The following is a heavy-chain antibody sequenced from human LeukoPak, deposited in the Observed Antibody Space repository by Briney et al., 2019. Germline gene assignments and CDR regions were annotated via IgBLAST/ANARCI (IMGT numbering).Heavy chain of an antibody. D-gene: IGHD5-12*01. CDR3: AKDPHRGYSGYGYFDY. V-gene: IGHV3-23*01. Sequence: GGSPRLSCAASGFTFSSYAMSWVRQAPGKGLEWVSAISGSGGSTYYADSVKGRFTISRDNSKNTLYLQMNSLRAEDTAVYYCAKDPHRGYSGYGYFDYWGQGTLVTVSS. CDR1: GFTFSSYA. CDR2: ISGSGGST. J-gene: IGHJ4*02.